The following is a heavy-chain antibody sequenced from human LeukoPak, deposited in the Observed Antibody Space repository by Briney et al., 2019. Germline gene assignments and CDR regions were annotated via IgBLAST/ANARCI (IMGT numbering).Heavy chain of an antibody. Sequence: GGSLRLSCIASGFTFNQHSMSCVRQAPVKGLEGVASIRPDGSAVFYVDSVKGRFTFSRDNAKNSLDLQMNRLRAEDTAVYYCARFGLPYSIDLWGQGTMVTVSS. CDR2: IRPDGSAV. CDR3: ARFGLPYSIDL. D-gene: IGHD3/OR15-3a*01. CDR1: GFTFNQHS. V-gene: IGHV3-7*01. J-gene: IGHJ6*02.